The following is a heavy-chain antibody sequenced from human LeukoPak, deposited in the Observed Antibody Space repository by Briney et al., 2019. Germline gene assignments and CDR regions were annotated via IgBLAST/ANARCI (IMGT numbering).Heavy chain of an antibody. CDR3: ARPGGRSYDYVWGSYRWYDY. Sequence: SETLSLTCTVSGVSISSSNSYWGWIRQPPGKGLEWIGSIYYSGSTYYNPSLKSRVTISVDTSKNQFSLKLSSVTAADTAVYYCARPGGRSYDYVWGSYRWYDYWGQGTLVTVSS. D-gene: IGHD3-16*02. J-gene: IGHJ4*02. CDR2: IYYSGST. CDR1: GVSISSSNSY. V-gene: IGHV4-39*07.